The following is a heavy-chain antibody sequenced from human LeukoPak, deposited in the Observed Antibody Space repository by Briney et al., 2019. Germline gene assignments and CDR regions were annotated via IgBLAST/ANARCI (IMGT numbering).Heavy chain of an antibody. CDR3: GSGYCSGGSCYSQVGHY. V-gene: IGHV3-72*01. D-gene: IGHD2-15*01. CDR1: GYTFTDHY. CDR2: IRNKAGSYTT. J-gene: IGHJ4*02. Sequence: GGSLRLSCEASGYTFTDHYMDWVRQAPGKGLEWVGRIRNKAGSYTTDYAASVKGRFTISRDDSKNSLYLQMNSLKTEDTAVYYCGSGYCSGGSCYSQVGHYWGRGTLVTVSS.